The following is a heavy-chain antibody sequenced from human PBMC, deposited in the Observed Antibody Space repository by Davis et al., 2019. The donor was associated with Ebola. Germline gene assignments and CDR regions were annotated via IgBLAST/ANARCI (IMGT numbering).Heavy chain of an antibody. D-gene: IGHD6-13*01. J-gene: IGHJ4*02. CDR1: GFTFSSYA. CDR3: ARGSSRLHSSSWYRY. Sequence: GESLKISCAASGFTFSSYAMSWVRQAPGKGLEWVTNIKQDGSEKYYVDSVKGRFTISRDNAKNSLYLQMNSLRAEDTAVYYCARGSSRLHSSSWYRYWGQGTLVTVSS. CDR2: IKQDGSEK. V-gene: IGHV3-7*01.